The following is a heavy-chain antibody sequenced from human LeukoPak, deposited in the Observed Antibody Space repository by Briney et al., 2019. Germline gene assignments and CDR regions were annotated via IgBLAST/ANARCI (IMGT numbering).Heavy chain of an antibody. D-gene: IGHD6-13*01. Sequence: SGRSLRLSCAASGFTFSSYGMHWVRQAPGKGLEWVAVISYDGSNKYYADSVKGRFTISRDNSKNTLYLQMNSLRAEDTAVYYCAKEPGIAAAGLFDYWGQGTLVTVSS. V-gene: IGHV3-30*18. CDR1: GFTFSSYG. CDR2: ISYDGSNK. CDR3: AKEPGIAAAGLFDY. J-gene: IGHJ4*02.